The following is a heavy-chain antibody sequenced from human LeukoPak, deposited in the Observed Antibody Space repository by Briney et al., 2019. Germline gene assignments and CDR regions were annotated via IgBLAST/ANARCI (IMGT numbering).Heavy chain of an antibody. CDR1: GFTFSDYY. D-gene: IGHD3-22*01. CDR2: ISSSGNSI. J-gene: IGHJ4*02. V-gene: IGHV3-11*04. Sequence: PGGSLRLSCAASGFTFSDYYMSWIRQAPGKGLEWVSYISSSGNSISYADSVKGRFTISRDNAKNSLYLQMNSLRAEDTAVYYCARERYYYDSSGYSEDYWGQGTLVTVSS. CDR3: ARERYYYDSSGYSEDY.